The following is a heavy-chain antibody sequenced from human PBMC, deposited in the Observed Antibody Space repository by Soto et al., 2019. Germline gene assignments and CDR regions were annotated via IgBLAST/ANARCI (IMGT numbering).Heavy chain of an antibody. J-gene: IGHJ6*02. V-gene: IGHV4-59*01. CDR2: MYNTGST. CDR1: VGSISGYS. CDR3: ARDLWGYCGTDCYPLDV. Sequence: PSVTLSITCTLSVGSISGYSYSWIRQPPGKGLEWIGYMYNTGSTVYNPSFKSRVTISVDTSKNQFSLKLNSVTAADTAVYYCARDLWGYCGTDCYPLDVWGQGTTVT. D-gene: IGHD2-21*02.